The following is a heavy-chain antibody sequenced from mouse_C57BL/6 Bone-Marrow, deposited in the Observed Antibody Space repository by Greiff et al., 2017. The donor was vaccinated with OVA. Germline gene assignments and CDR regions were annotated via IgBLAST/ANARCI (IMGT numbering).Heavy chain of an antibody. CDR1: GYTFTEYT. CDR3: ARHEVAYNYEYYFDY. V-gene: IGHV1-62-2*01. CDR2: FYPGSGSI. Sequence: QVQLQQSGAELVKPGASVKLSCKASGYTFTEYTIHWVKQRSGQGLEWIGRFYPGSGSIKYNEKFKDKATLTADKSSSTAYMELSSLTSEDSAVFFGARHEVAYNYEYYFDYWGQGTTLTVSS. J-gene: IGHJ2*01. D-gene: IGHD1-3*01.